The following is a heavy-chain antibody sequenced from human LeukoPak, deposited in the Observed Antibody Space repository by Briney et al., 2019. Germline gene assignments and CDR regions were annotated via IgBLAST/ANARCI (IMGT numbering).Heavy chain of an antibody. V-gene: IGHV3-48*01. CDR1: GFIFSNYG. CDR3: ARVRVGYYFDY. Sequence: PGGSLRLSCAASGFIFSNYGMSWVRQAPGKGLEWVSFISGSSTTKYYVDSVKGRFTISRDNAKNSLYLQMNSLRAEDTAVYYCARVRVGYYFDYWGQGTLVTVSS. D-gene: IGHD1-14*01. J-gene: IGHJ4*02. CDR2: ISGSSTTK.